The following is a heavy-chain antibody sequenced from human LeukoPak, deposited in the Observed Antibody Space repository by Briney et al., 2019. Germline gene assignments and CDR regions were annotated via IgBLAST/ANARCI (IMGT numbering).Heavy chain of an antibody. Sequence: GGSLRLSCAASGFSLSNYWMNWVRQAPGKGLEWVANIKQDGSEKNYVDSVKGRFTISRDNAKNSLILQMNSLRAEDTAMYYCARSRGSYCGGDCHFDYWGQGTLVTVSS. V-gene: IGHV3-7*01. J-gene: IGHJ4*02. CDR1: GFSLSNYW. D-gene: IGHD2-21*02. CDR2: IKQDGSEK. CDR3: ARSRGSYCGGDCHFDY.